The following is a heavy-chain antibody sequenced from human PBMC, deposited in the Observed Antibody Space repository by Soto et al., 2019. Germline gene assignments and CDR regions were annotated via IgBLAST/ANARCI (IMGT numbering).Heavy chain of an antibody. D-gene: IGHD3-9*01. CDR1: GFTFSTYW. V-gene: IGHV3-7*01. CDR3: GRAIGGGAGL. J-gene: IGHJ4*02. CDR2: IKHDGSVK. Sequence: GGSLRLSCVVSGFTFSTYWMHWVRQAPGKGLEWVANIKHDGSVKYYVDSVKGRFTISRDNAQNSLFLHMSSLRAEDTAVYFCGRAIGGGAGLWGQGTLVTVSS.